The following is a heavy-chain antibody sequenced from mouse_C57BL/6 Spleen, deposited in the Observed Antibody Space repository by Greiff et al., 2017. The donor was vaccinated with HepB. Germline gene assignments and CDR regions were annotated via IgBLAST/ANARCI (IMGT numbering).Heavy chain of an antibody. V-gene: IGHV3-8*01. D-gene: IGHD1-1*01. Sequence: EVKLKESGPGLAKPSQTLSLTCSVTGYSITSDYWNWIRKFPGNKLEYMGYISYSGSTYYNPSLKSRISITRDTSKNQYYLQLNSVTTEDTATYYCARSYYYGSNSYWYFDVWGTGTTVTVSS. CDR2: ISYSGST. J-gene: IGHJ1*03. CDR1: GYSITSDY. CDR3: ARSYYYGSNSYWYFDV.